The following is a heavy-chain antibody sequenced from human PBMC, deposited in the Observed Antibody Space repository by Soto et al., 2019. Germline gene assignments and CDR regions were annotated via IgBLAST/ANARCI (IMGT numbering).Heavy chain of an antibody. V-gene: IGHV3-23*01. Sequence: EFLSLSCAASSFTFSTHSRSWGRQAPGKGLEWLVGISASGDNSYYADSGKGRFTISRDNSKGTLYLQMNNLRAEDTAVYYCADGGEWSFNFVYWGQGTLVTVSS. CDR3: ADGGEWSFNFVY. J-gene: IGHJ4*02. CDR2: ISASGDNS. D-gene: IGHD3-3*01. CDR1: SFTFSTHS.